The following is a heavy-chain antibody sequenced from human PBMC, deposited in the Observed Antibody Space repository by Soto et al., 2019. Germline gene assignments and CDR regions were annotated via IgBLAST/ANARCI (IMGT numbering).Heavy chain of an antibody. CDR1: GGTFSSYT. Sequence: SVKVSCKASGGTFSSYTISWVRQAPGQGLEWMGRIIPILGIANYAQKFQGRVTITADKSTSTAYMELSSLRSEDTAVYYCARVFDYGLWYFDYWGQGTLVTVSS. CDR3: ARVFDYGLWYFDY. CDR2: IIPILGIA. J-gene: IGHJ4*02. V-gene: IGHV1-69*02. D-gene: IGHD4-17*01.